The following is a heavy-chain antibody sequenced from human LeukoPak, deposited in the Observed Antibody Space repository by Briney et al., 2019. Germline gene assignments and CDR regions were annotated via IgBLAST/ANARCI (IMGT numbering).Heavy chain of an antibody. Sequence: GASVKVSCKASGGTFSSYAISWVRQAPGQGLEWMGRIIPIFGTANYAQKLQGRATMTTDTSTSTAYMELRSLRSDDTAVYYCARELYDFWSGYYTGMAGYWGQGTLVTVSS. J-gene: IGHJ4*02. CDR3: ARELYDFWSGYYTGMAGY. V-gene: IGHV1-69*05. D-gene: IGHD3-3*01. CDR2: IIPIFGTA. CDR1: GGTFSSYA.